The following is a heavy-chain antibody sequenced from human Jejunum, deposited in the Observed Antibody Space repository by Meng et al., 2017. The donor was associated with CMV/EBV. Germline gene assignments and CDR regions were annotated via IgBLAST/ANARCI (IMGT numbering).Heavy chain of an antibody. Sequence: QVQLQASGPGLVKPSETLSLTCTMSGASISDSSYYWGWIRQPPGKGLEWIGSVYYSGSTYYNPSLESRVTISVDTSKNQFSLKLTSVTAADTATYYCARDPTPDGSDYWGRGTLVTVSS. D-gene: IGHD3-10*01. CDR3: ARDPTPDGSDY. V-gene: IGHV4-39*07. CDR1: GASISDSSYY. J-gene: IGHJ4*02. CDR2: VYYSGST.